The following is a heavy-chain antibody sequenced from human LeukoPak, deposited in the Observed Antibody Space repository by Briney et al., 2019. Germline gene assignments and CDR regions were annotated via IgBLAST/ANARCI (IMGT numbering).Heavy chain of an antibody. CDR3: ASVDFWSGYPNDY. CDR1: GYSFTSYG. J-gene: IGHJ4*02. CDR2: SNPYNGNT. Sequence: ASVKVSCKASGYSFTSYGISWVRQAPGQGLEWVGWSNPYNGNTNYGQKLQGRVTMTTDTSTSTAYMELRSLRSDDTAVYYCASVDFWSGYPNDYWGQGTLVTVSS. D-gene: IGHD3-3*01. V-gene: IGHV1-18*01.